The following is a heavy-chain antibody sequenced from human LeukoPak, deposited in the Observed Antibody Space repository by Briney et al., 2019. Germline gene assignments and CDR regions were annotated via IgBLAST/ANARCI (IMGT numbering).Heavy chain of an antibody. D-gene: IGHD6-13*01. J-gene: IGHJ3*02. Sequence: GGSLRLSCAASGFTFSDYYMSWIRQAPGKGLEWVSYISSSGSTIYYADSVKGRFTISRDNAKNSLYLQMNSLRAEDTAVYYCARDHRGSTIDAFDIWGQGTMVTVSS. V-gene: IGHV3-11*01. CDR3: ARDHRGSTIDAFDI. CDR1: GFTFSDYY. CDR2: ISSSGSTI.